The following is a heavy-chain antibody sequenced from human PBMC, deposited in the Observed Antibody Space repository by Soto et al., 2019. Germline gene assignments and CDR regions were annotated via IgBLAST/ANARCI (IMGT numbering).Heavy chain of an antibody. V-gene: IGHV3-21*01. CDR2: ISSSSSYI. J-gene: IGHJ6*02. CDR3: ARDFTYYYYYGMDV. Sequence: EVQLVESGGGLVKPGGSLRLSCAASGFTFSSYSMNWVRQAPGKGLEWVSSISSSSSYIYYADSVKGRFTISRDNAKNSLYLQMNSLRAEDTAVDYCARDFTYYYYYGMDVWGQGTTVTVSS. D-gene: IGHD3-16*01. CDR1: GFTFSSYS.